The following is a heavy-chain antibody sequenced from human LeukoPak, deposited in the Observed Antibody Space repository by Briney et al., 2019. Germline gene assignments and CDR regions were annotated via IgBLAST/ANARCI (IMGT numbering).Heavy chain of an antibody. D-gene: IGHD3-10*01. Sequence: SETLSLTCTVSGGSISSYYSRWIRQPPGKGLEWIGYIYYSGSTNYNPSLKSRVTISVDTSKNQFSLKLSSVTAADTAVYYCARSKVRGNWFDPWGQGTLVTVSS. CDR1: GGSISSYY. J-gene: IGHJ5*02. V-gene: IGHV4-59*01. CDR3: ARSKVRGNWFDP. CDR2: IYYSGST.